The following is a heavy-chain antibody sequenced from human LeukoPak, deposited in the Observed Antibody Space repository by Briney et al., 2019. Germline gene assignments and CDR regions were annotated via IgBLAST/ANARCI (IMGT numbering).Heavy chain of an antibody. CDR3: ARDRRSVRYSGAFDI. CDR2: INPSGGST. CDR1: GYTFTSYY. V-gene: IGHV1-46*03. Sequence: ASVKVSCKASGYTFTSYYMHWVRQAPGQGLEWMGIINPSGGSTSYAQKFQGRVTMTRDTSTSTVYMELSSLRSEDTAVYYWARDRRSVRYSGAFDIWGQGTMVTVSS. D-gene: IGHD2-15*01. J-gene: IGHJ3*02.